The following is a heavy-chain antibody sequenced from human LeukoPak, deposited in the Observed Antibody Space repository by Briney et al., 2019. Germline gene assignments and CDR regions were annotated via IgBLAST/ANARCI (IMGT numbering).Heavy chain of an antibody. CDR2: IYYSGST. CDR3: ARLPRGSVTTGYYVDY. Sequence: SETLSLTCIVSGGSISSSPYLWGWIRQPPGKGLEWIGSIYYSGSTYYNPSLKSRVTISVDASKNQFSLKLSSITAADTSIYYCARLPRGSVTTGYYVDYWGQGTLVTVSS. CDR1: GGSISSSPYL. J-gene: IGHJ4*02. V-gene: IGHV4-39*01. D-gene: IGHD1-1*01.